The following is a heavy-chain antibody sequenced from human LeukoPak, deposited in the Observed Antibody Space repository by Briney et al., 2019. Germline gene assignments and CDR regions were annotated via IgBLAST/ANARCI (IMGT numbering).Heavy chain of an antibody. D-gene: IGHD3-22*01. CDR1: GGSISSSSYY. V-gene: IGHV4-39*07. CDR3: ARGYYHDSK. J-gene: IGHJ4*02. CDR2: IYYSGST. Sequence: SETLSLTCTVSGGSISSSSYYWGWLRQPPGKGLEWIGSIYYSGSTYYNPSLKSRVTISVDTSKNQFSLKLTSVTAADTAVYYCARGYYHDSKWGQGTLVTVSS.